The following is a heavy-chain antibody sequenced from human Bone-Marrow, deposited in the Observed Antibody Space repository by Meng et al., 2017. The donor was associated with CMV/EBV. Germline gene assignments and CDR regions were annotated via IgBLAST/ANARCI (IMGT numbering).Heavy chain of an antibody. J-gene: IGHJ5*02. CDR3: ASGDSSWFDP. CDR2: IYYSGST. Sequence: GSLRLSCTVSGGSVSSGSYYWSWIRQPPGKGLEWIGYIYYSGSTNYNPSLKSRVTISVDTSKNQFSLKLSSVTAADTAVYYCASGDSSWFDPWGQGTRVTGSS. D-gene: IGHD7-27*01. V-gene: IGHV4-61*01. CDR1: GGSVSSGSYY.